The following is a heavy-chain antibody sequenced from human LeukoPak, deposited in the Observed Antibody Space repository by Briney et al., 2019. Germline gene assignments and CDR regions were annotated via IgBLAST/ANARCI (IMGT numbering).Heavy chain of an antibody. V-gene: IGHV4-34*01. CDR3: ARGRGGGGSCYGMDV. CDR2: INHSGST. D-gene: IGHD2-15*01. Sequence: SETLSLTCAVYGGSFSGYYWSWIRQPPGKGLEWIGEINHSGSTNCNPSLKSRVTISVDTSKNQFSLKLSSVTAADTAVYYCARGRGGGGSCYGMDVWGQGTTVTVSS. J-gene: IGHJ6*02. CDR1: GGSFSGYY.